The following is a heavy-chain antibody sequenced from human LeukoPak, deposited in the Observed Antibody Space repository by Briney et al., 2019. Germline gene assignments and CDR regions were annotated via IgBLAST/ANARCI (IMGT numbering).Heavy chain of an antibody. V-gene: IGHV3-23*01. CDR1: GFTFSSYT. D-gene: IGHD2-2*02. Sequence: PGGSLRLSCAASGFTFSSYTMSWVRQAPGKGLEWVSTITTSDGNKYYADSVRGRFTISRDNSKNTLYLQMNSLGAEDTAVYSCARGYCTSSSCYNDYWGQGTLVTVSS. J-gene: IGHJ4*02. CDR3: ARGYCTSSSCYNDY. CDR2: ITTSDGNK.